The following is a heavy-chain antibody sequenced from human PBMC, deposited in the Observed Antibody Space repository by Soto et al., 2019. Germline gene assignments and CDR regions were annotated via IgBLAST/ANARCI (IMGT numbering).Heavy chain of an antibody. CDR3: AKDQGSSWYEIDY. J-gene: IGHJ4*02. D-gene: IGHD6-13*01. CDR1: GFTFSNYA. Sequence: EVQLLESGGGLVQPGGSLRLSCAASGFTFSNYAVTWVRQAPGKGLEWVSTISGSGCSTYYADSVKGRFTISRDNSKNTLYLQMNSLSAEDTAVYYCAKDQGSSWYEIDYWGQGTLVTVSS. CDR2: ISGSGCST. V-gene: IGHV3-23*01.